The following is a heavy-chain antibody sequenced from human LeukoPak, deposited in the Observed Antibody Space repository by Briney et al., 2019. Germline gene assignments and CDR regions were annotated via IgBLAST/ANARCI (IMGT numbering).Heavy chain of an antibody. CDR2: VTSSGRTP. V-gene: IGHV3-23*01. Sequence: PGGSLRLSCEASGFTFDTHAMSRVRQAPEKGLEWVASVTSSGRTPYYADSVRGRFTISRDNSKNTLYLQMNSLRGEDTAVYYCAKDRPNFYETSGAYYKPKGDFWGQGSLVTVSS. CDR1: GFTFDTHA. J-gene: IGHJ4*02. CDR3: AKDRPNFYETSGAYYKPKGDF. D-gene: IGHD3-10*01.